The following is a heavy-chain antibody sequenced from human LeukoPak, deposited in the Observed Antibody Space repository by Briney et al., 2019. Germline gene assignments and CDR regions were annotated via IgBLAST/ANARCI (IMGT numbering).Heavy chain of an antibody. CDR1: GYSISSGYY. CDR2: IYHSGST. CDR3: ARDGLGFDTSGFSR. V-gene: IGHV4-38-2*02. Sequence: SETLCLTCTVSGYSISSGYYWGWIRPPPGKGLEWIGSIYHSGSTYYKPSLKSRVTISVDTSKNQFSLKLSSVTAADTAVYFCARDGLGFDTSGFSRWGQGTLVTVSS. J-gene: IGHJ4*02. D-gene: IGHD3-3*01.